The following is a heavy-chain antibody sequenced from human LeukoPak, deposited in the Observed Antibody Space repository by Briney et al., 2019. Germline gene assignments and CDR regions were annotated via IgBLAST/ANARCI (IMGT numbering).Heavy chain of an antibody. J-gene: IGHJ4*02. CDR1: GYSFTTYW. Sequence: GESLEISCKGSGYSFTTYWIGWGRPMPGKGLEWIGIIFLGDSDTTYSPSLQGQVTISADTSINTAYLQWSSLRASDTAMYYCATSESQTRFDYWGQGTPVTVSS. CDR2: IFLGDSDT. D-gene: IGHD1/OR15-1a*01. CDR3: ATSESQTRFDY. V-gene: IGHV5-51*01.